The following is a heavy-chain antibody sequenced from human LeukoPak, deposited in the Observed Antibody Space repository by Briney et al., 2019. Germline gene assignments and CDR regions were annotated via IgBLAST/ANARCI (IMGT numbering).Heavy chain of an antibody. Sequence: SETLSLTCTVSSGSVSNSHYYWAWVRQPPGKGLEWLGSIFYSGNTHYNPSLKSPVTISIDTSKNQFSLKVSSVTAADTAVYYCARWFGWDWGQGTMVTVSS. V-gene: IGHV4-39*07. CDR1: SGSVSNSHYY. J-gene: IGHJ3*01. D-gene: IGHD3-10*01. CDR2: IFYSGNT. CDR3: ARWFGWD.